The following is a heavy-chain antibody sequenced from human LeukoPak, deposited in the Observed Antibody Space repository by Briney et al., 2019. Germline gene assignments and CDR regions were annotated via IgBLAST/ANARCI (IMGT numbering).Heavy chain of an antibody. J-gene: IGHJ4*02. D-gene: IGHD2-2*01. CDR3: AKRPPQVVPAPLDY. Sequence: PGGSLRLSCAASGFTFSSYGMHWVRQAPGKGLEWVSAISGSGGSTYYADSVKGRFTISRDNSKNTLYLQMNSLRAEDTAVYYCAKRPPQVVPAPLDYWGQGTLVTVSS. CDR1: GFTFSSYG. V-gene: IGHV3-23*01. CDR2: ISGSGGST.